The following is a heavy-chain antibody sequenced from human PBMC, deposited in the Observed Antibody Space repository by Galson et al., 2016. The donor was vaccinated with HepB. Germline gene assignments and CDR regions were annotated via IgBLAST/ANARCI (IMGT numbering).Heavy chain of an antibody. CDR3: AKDPRRILGGTVVGDYYNYYMDV. CDR1: EFSFSDYY. J-gene: IGHJ6*03. CDR2: ISTSGSTI. V-gene: IGHV3-11*04. Sequence: SLRLSCAASEFSFSDYYMSWIRQAPGKELEWISYISTSGSTIFYADSVKGRFTISRDNSKNTLYLQMNSLRGEDTAVYYCAKDPRRILGGTVVGDYYNYYMDVWGKGTTVIVFS. D-gene: IGHD1-26*01.